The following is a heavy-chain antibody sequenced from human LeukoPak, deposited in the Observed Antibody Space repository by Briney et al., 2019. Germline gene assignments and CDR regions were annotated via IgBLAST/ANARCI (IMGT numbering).Heavy chain of an antibody. CDR3: ARGRRYIAARRLGFDP. Sequence: SETLSLTCTVSGGSISIYYWNWIRQPPGKGLEWIGEINHSGSTNYNPSLKSRVTISVDTSKNQFSLKLSSVTAADTAVYYCARGRRYIAARRLGFDPWGQGTLVTVSS. CDR1: GGSISIYY. CDR2: INHSGST. D-gene: IGHD6-6*01. V-gene: IGHV4-34*01. J-gene: IGHJ5*02.